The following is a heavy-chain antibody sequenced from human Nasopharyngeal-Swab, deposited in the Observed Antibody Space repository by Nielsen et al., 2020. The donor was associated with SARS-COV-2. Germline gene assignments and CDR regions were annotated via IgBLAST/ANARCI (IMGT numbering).Heavy chain of an antibody. D-gene: IGHD3-9*01. CDR2: IRSKANSYAT. J-gene: IGHJ6*02. V-gene: IGHV3-73*01. CDR3: TSPLTLTYGMDV. Sequence: GEPLKISCAASGFTFSGSAMHWVRQASGKGLEWVGRIRSKANSYATAYAASVKGRFTISRDDSKNTAYLQMNSLKTEDTAVYYCTSPLTLTYGMDVWGQGTTVTVSS. CDR1: GFTFSGSA.